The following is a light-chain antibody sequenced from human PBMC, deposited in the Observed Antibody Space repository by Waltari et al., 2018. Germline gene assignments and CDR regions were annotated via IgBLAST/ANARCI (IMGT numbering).Light chain of an antibody. CDR3: HQYYNTPYS. Sequence: DIVMTQSPDSLAVSLGERATINCKSSRTVLYDSNNKNYLAWYQQKPGQPPNLLIYWASTRKSGVPDGFSGSGSGTDFTLTISTLQAEDVAVYYCHQYYNTPYSYGQGTKLEIK. CDR1: RTVLYDSNNKNY. CDR2: WAS. V-gene: IGKV4-1*01. J-gene: IGKJ2*03.